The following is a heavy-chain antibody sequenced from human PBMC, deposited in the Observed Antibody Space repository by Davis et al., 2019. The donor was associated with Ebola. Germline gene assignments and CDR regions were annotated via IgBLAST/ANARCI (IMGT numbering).Heavy chain of an antibody. CDR2: INPSGGST. J-gene: IGHJ3*02. D-gene: IGHD3-22*01. CDR3: AREDTYYYDSSGLGGAFDI. V-gene: IGHV1-46*01. Sequence: ASVTVSCKASGYTFTSYYMHWVRQAPGQGLEWMGIINPSGGSTSYAQKFQGRVTMTRDTSTSTVYMELSSLRSEDTAVYYCAREDTYYYDSSGLGGAFDIWGQGTMVTVSS. CDR1: GYTFTSYY.